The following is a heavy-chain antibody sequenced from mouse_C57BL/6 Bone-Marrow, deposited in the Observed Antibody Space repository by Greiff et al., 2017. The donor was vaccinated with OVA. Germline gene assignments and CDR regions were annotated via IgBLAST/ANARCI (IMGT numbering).Heavy chain of an antibody. CDR3: ARLGRRAWFAY. J-gene: IGHJ3*01. CDR1: GSSFTGYY. CDR2: INPSTGGT. V-gene: IGHV1-42*01. Sequence: VQLKESGPELVKPGASVKISCKASGSSFTGYYMNWVKQSPDKSLEWIGEINPSTGGTTSIQKFKAKATLTVDKSSSTAYMQLKSLTSEDSAVYYCARLGRRAWFAYWGQGTLVTVSA. D-gene: IGHD4-1*01.